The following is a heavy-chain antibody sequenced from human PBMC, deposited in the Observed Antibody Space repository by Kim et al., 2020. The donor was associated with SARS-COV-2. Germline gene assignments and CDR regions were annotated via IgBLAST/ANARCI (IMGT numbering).Heavy chain of an antibody. CDR1: GFVFSGYW. Sequence: GGSLRLSCAASGFVFSGYWMHWIRQAPGKGLVWVSLINSVGTYADFVKGRFTISRDNAKNMLYLEMNSLRAEDTAVYYCARAGSNWLIDYWGQGTLVTVSS. V-gene: IGHV3-74*01. D-gene: IGHD3-10*01. CDR2: INSVGT. J-gene: IGHJ4*02. CDR3: ARAGSNWLIDY.